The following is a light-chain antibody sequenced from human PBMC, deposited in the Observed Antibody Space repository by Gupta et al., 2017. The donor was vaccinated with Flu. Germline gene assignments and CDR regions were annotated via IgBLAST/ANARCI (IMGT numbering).Light chain of an antibody. Sequence: QSALLHPRPVSGSPGQSVTISCTGTSSDVGGYNYVSWYQQHPGKAPKLMIYDVSKRPSGVPDRFSGSKSGNTASLTISGLQAEDEADYYCCSYAGSYTYVFGTGTKVTVL. V-gene: IGLV2-11*01. CDR3: CSYAGSYTYV. CDR2: DVS. J-gene: IGLJ1*01. CDR1: SSDVGGYNY.